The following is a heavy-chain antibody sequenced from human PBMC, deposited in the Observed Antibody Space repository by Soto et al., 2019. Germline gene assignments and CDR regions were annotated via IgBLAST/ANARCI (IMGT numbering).Heavy chain of an antibody. CDR2: ISTYNGNT. CDR1: GYRFTTYG. V-gene: IGHV1-18*04. D-gene: IGHD7-27*01. J-gene: IGHJ6*02. Sequence: HVQLLQSGAEVKKPGASVKVSCKASGYRFTTYGITWVRLAPGQGLEWLGGISTYNGNTDYAQNLQDRVTMTTETSTSTAYMEVTSLTSDDTAVYYCARGLGTNGLDVWGQGTTVTVSS. CDR3: ARGLGTNGLDV.